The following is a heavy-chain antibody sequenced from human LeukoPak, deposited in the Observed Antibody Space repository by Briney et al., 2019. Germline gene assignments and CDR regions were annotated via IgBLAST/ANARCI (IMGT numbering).Heavy chain of an antibody. D-gene: IGHD6-19*01. Sequence: GESLKISCKGSGYIFTSYWISWVRQMPGKGLEWMGRIDPSDSYTNYSPSFQGHVTISADKSISTAYLQWSSLKASDTAMYYCARHVSGWFNWFDPWGQGTLVTVSS. CDR2: IDPSDSYT. J-gene: IGHJ5*02. CDR3: ARHVSGWFNWFDP. V-gene: IGHV5-10-1*01. CDR1: GYIFTSYW.